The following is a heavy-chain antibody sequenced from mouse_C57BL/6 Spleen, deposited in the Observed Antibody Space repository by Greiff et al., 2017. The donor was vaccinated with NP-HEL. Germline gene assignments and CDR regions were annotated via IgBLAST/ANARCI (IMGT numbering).Heavy chain of an antibody. CDR1: GYAFTNYL. V-gene: IGHV1-54*01. Sequence: QVQLQQSGAELVRPGTSVKVSCKASGYAFTNYLIEWVKQRPGQGLEWIGVINPGSGGTNYNEKFKGKATLTADKSSSTAYMQLSSLTSEDSAVYFCARGGPYEGFDYWGQGTTLTVSS. D-gene: IGHD2-3*01. CDR2: INPGSGGT. J-gene: IGHJ2*01. CDR3: ARGGPYEGFDY.